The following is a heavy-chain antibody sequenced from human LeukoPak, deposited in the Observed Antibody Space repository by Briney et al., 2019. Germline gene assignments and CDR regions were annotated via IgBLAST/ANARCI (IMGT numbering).Heavy chain of an antibody. D-gene: IGHD3-22*01. CDR2: INPNSGGT. Sequence: ASPKVSCKASGYTFTGYYMCWVRQAPGQGREWMGWINPNSGGTNYAQKVQGRVTMTRDTSISTAYMELSRLRSDDTAVYYCARDGVGYYDSSGYYYFQHWGQGTLVTVSS. CDR1: GYTFTGYY. J-gene: IGHJ1*01. V-gene: IGHV1-2*02. CDR3: ARDGVGYYDSSGYYYFQH.